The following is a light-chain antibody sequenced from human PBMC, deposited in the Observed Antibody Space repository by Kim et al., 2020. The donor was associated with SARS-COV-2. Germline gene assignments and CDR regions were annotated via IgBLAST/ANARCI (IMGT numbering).Light chain of an antibody. CDR3: LQHHSYPLT. J-gene: IGKJ4*01. V-gene: IGKV1-17*03. CDR1: QGIDNY. Sequence: ASVGDRVPITCRARQGIDNYLTWFQQKPGKVPKRLIFAASTLLSEVPSRFSGSGSGTEFTLTITNLQPEDFATYYCLQHHSYPLTLGGGTKVDIK. CDR2: AAS.